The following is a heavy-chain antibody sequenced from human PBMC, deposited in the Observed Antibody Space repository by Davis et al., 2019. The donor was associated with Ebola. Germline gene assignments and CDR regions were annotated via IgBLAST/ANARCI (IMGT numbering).Heavy chain of an antibody. CDR1: GFTFSSYW. D-gene: IGHD6-13*01. V-gene: IGHV3-7*01. Sequence: GESLKISCAASGFTFSSYWMSWVRQAPGKGLEWVANIKQDGSEKYYVDSVKGRFTISRDNAKNSLYLQMNSLRAEDTAVYYCASGPSTGNSFTYWGQGTLVTVSS. CDR2: IKQDGSEK. J-gene: IGHJ4*02. CDR3: ASGPSTGNSFTY.